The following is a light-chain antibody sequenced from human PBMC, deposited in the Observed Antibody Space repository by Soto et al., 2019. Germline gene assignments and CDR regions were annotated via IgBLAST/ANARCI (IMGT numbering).Light chain of an antibody. Sequence: DIQMTQSPSSLSASVGDRVTITCQASQDIGKRLNWYQQKPGKAPKVLIYDASYLETGVPSRFSGRGSGTDFTFTISSLQPEDIATYYCQQYDTLLTFDGGTKVEMK. CDR2: DAS. V-gene: IGKV1-33*01. CDR3: QQYDTLLT. CDR1: QDIGKR. J-gene: IGKJ4*01.